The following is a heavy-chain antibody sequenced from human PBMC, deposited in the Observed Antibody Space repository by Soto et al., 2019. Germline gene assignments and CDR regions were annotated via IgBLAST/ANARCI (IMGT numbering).Heavy chain of an antibody. V-gene: IGHV6-1*01. D-gene: IGHD6-13*01. CDR3: ARGNSSSWYIHYYYGMDV. J-gene: IGHJ6*02. CDR2: TYYRSKWYN. Sequence: SWIRQSPSRGLEWLGRTYYRSKWYNDYAVSVKSRITINPDTSKNQFSLQLNSVTPEDTAVYYCARGNSSSWYIHYYYGMDVWGQGTTVTVSS.